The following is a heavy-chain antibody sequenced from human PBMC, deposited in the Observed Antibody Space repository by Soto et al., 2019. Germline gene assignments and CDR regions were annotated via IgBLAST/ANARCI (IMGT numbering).Heavy chain of an antibody. V-gene: IGHV3-74*01. D-gene: IGHD5-12*01. CDR2: IHTGGSRT. CDR1: GFTFSNYW. CDR3: VRDRAYSGYDF. Sequence: GGSLRLSCAASGFTFSNYWMHWVRQAPGKGLVWVSRIHTGGSRTSYADSVKGRFTISRDNAKNTLYLQMNSLRAEDTAVYYCVRDRAYSGYDFWGQGTLVTGSS. J-gene: IGHJ4*02.